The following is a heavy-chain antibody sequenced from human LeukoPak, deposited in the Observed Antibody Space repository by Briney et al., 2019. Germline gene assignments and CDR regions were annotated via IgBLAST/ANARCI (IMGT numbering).Heavy chain of an antibody. D-gene: IGHD5-18*01. CDR1: GFTFSSYA. CDR2: ISYEGSNQ. CDR3: ARGGYSYGWINYYFDY. Sequence: GGSLRLSCAASGFTFSSYAIHWVRQAPGKGLEWVAVISYEGSNQYYADSVKGRFTISRDNAKNTMDLQMNSLRAEDTAVYYCARGGYSYGWINYYFDYWGQGTLVTVSS. J-gene: IGHJ4*02. V-gene: IGHV3-30*04.